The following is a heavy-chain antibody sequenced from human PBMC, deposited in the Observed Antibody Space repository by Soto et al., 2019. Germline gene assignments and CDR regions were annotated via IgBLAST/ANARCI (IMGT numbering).Heavy chain of an antibody. CDR2: ISGSGGTT. CDR3: DRALEWFGYGLDG. V-gene: IGHV3-23*01. CDR1: GFAFSTYA. D-gene: IGHD3-3*01. J-gene: IGHJ6*02. Sequence: GGSLRLSCAASGFAFSTYAVNWVRQAPGKGLEWISAISGSGGTTYYADSVKGRFTISRDNAKNSLYLQMNSLRAEDTAVYYCDRALEWFGYGLDGCGQGTTVIVS.